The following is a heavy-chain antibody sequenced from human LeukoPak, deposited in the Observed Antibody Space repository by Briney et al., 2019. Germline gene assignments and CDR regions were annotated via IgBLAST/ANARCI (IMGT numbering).Heavy chain of an antibody. J-gene: IGHJ4*02. Sequence: GGSLRLSCAASGFTFSSYAMSWVRQAPGKGLEWVSAISGSGGSTYYADSVKGRFTISRDNSKNTLYLQMNSLRAEDTAVYYCATDYDILTGYDYYFDYWGQGTLVTVSS. CDR2: ISGSGGST. D-gene: IGHD3-9*01. CDR1: GFTFSSYA. CDR3: ATDYDILTGYDYYFDY. V-gene: IGHV3-23*01.